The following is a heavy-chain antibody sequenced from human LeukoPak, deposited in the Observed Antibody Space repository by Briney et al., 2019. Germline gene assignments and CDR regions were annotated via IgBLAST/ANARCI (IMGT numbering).Heavy chain of an antibody. CDR3: ARDTLEYSNSPDALDI. J-gene: IGHJ3*02. CDR2: ISSSSSYI. CDR1: GFTSSSYS. Sequence: GGSLRLSCAASGFTSSSYSINWVRQAPGKGLEWVSSISSSSSYIYYADSVKGRFTISRDNAKNSLYMQMESLRDEDTAIYYCARDTLEYSNSPDALDIWGQGTMVTVSS. V-gene: IGHV3-21*01. D-gene: IGHD4-23*01.